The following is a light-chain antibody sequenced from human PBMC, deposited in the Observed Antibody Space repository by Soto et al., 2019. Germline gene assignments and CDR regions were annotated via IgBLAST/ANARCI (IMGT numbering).Light chain of an antibody. V-gene: IGKV1-5*03. J-gene: IGKJ1*01. CDR1: QSISSW. CDR2: KAS. CDR3: QQYGSSSPWT. Sequence: DIQMTQSPSTLSASVGDRATITCRASQSISSWLAWYQQKPGKAPKLLIYKASSLETGVPSRFSGSGSGTEFPLIISSLLPDDFASYYCQQYGSSSPWTFGQGTKVEIK.